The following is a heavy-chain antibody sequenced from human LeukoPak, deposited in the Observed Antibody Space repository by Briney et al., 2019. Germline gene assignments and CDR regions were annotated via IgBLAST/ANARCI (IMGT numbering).Heavy chain of an antibody. Sequence: GGSLRLSCAASGFTFSSYSMNWVRQAPGKGLEWVSYISSSSSTIYYADSVKGRFTISRDNAKNSLYLQMNSLRAEDTAVYYCAKRGLEVRRWLVPLDYWGKGPLVTVSS. CDR2: ISSSSSTI. J-gene: IGHJ4*02. D-gene: IGHD6-19*01. V-gene: IGHV3-48*01. CDR1: GFTFSSYS. CDR3: AKRGLEVRRWLVPLDY.